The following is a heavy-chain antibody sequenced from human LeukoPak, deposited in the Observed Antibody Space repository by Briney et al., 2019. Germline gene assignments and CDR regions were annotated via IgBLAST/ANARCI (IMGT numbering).Heavy chain of an antibody. CDR2: ISYSGST. CDR3: ARHRYSSGWSDYDY. J-gene: IGHJ4*02. D-gene: IGHD6-19*01. V-gene: IGHV4-59*08. Sequence: SETLSLTCTVSGGSISSYYWSWIRQPPGKGLEWIGYISYSGSTNYNPSLKGRVTISVDTSKNQFSLKLSSVTAADTAVFYCARHRYSSGWSDYDYWGQGTLVTVSS. CDR1: GGSISSYY.